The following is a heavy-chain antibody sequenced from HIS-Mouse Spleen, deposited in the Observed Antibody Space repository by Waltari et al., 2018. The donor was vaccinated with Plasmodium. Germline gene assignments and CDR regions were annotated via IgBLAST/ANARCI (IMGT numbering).Heavy chain of an antibody. V-gene: IGHV3-53*01. CDR1: VFTVSSNY. CDR2: IYSGGST. D-gene: IGHD5-18*01. Sequence: EVQLVESGGGLIQPGGSLRLSCAASVFTVSSNYLSWVRQAPGKGLEWVSVIYSGGSTYYADSVKGRFTISRDNSKNTLYLQMNSLRAEDTAVYYCARSPNVDTAMADFDYWGQGTLVTVSS. J-gene: IGHJ4*02. CDR3: ARSPNVDTAMADFDY.